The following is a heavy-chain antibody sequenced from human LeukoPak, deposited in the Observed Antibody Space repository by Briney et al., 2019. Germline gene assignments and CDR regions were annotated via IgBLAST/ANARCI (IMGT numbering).Heavy chain of an antibody. Sequence: GGTLRLSCAASGFTFSSYAMSWVRQAPGKGLEWVSYITTSSSHIYYGDSVKGRFTIPRDNAKNSLYLQMNSLRAEDTAVYYCARERVTTTAFDIWGQGTMVTVS. CDR2: ITTSSSHI. D-gene: IGHD5-12*01. J-gene: IGHJ3*02. V-gene: IGHV3-21*01. CDR1: GFTFSSYA. CDR3: ARERVTTTAFDI.